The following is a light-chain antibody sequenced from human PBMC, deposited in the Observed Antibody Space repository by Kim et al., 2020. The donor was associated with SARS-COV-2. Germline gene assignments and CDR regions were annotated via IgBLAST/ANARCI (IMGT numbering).Light chain of an antibody. Sequence: RATLSCRARANMRNDGAGQKQKPGQAPRLVSFDASNRATGSPARFSGSGSGTDFTLTINSLEPEDFAVYDCQQRSNWAPTFGEGTRREIK. CDR3: QQRSNWAPT. J-gene: IGKJ5*01. V-gene: IGKV3-11*01. CDR1: ANMRND. CDR2: DAS.